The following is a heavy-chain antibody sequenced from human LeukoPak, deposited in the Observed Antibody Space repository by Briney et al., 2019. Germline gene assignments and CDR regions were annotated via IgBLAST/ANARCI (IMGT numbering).Heavy chain of an antibody. Sequence: KSSETLSLTCTVSGGSISSYYWSWIRQPPGKGLEWIGYIYYSGSTNYNPSLKSRVTILVDTSKNQFSLKLSSVTAADTAVYYCARESQEYFDYWGQGTLVTVSS. CDR1: GGSISSYY. CDR3: ARESQEYFDY. J-gene: IGHJ4*02. CDR2: IYYSGST. V-gene: IGHV4-59*01.